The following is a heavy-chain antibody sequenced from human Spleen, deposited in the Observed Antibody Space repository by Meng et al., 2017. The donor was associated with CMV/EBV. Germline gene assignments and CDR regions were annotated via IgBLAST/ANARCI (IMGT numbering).Heavy chain of an antibody. D-gene: IGHD3-16*01. V-gene: IGHV3-30*03. CDR3: ARGWQSYDFDY. J-gene: IGHJ4*02. CDR1: GFTFGSYG. CDR2: ISYDGSHK. Sequence: LSCAGSGFTFGSYGMHWVRQAPGKGLEWVAYISYDGSHKDHADSVKGRLTVSRDNSKNTVYLQMNSLRADDTAVYSCARGWQSYDFDYWGQGTLVTVSS.